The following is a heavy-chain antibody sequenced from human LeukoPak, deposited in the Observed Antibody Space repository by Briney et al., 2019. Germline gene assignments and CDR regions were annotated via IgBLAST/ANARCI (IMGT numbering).Heavy chain of an antibody. V-gene: IGHV4-59*01. CDR2: IYYSGST. CDR1: GGSIGSYY. D-gene: IGHD3-22*01. J-gene: IGHJ4*02. Sequence: PSETLSLTCTVSGGSIGSYYWSWIRQPPGKGLEWIGYIYYSGSTNYNPSLKSRVTISVDTSKNQFSLKLSSVTAADTAVYYCARDRGDYYDSSGYDYWGQGTLVTVSS. CDR3: ARDRGDYYDSSGYDY.